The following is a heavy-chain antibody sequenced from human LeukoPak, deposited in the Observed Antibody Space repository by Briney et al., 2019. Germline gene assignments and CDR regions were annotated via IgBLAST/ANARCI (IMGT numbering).Heavy chain of an antibody. CDR3: AREYYDSGSYSGNFDY. J-gene: IGHJ4*02. V-gene: IGHV3-30-3*01. CDR2: ISYDGSSK. Sequence: GGTLRLSCAASGFTFSNYAIHWVRQAPGKGLEWVTFISYDGSSKSYADSVKGRFTISRDNSKNTLYLQMNSLRVEDAAVYYCAREYYDSGSYSGNFDYWGQGTLVTVSS. D-gene: IGHD3-10*01. CDR1: GFTFSNYA.